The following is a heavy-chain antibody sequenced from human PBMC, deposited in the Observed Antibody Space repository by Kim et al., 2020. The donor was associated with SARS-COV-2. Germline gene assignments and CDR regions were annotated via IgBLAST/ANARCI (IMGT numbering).Heavy chain of an antibody. CDR2: ISSSSSTI. Sequence: GGSLRLSCAASGFTFSSYSMNWVRQAPGKGLEWVSYISSSSSTIYYADSVKGRFTISRDNAKNSLYLQMNSLRDEDTAVYYCASNPAVNFWSGPFWVRDLWFDPWGQGTLVTVSS. CDR3: ASNPAVNFWSGPFWVRDLWFDP. CDR1: GFTFSSYS. V-gene: IGHV3-48*02. D-gene: IGHD3-3*01. J-gene: IGHJ5*02.